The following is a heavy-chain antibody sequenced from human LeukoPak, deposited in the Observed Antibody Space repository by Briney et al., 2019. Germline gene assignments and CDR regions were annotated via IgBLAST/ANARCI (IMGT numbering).Heavy chain of an antibody. CDR3: ARAATLAGPFDY. J-gene: IGHJ4*02. CDR1: GFTFSSYA. Sequence: GGSLRLSCAASGFTFSSYAMSWVRQAPEKGLEWVSAISGSGGTTYYADSVKGRFIISRDNYQNNLYLQMNSLRAEDTAVYYCARAATLAGPFDYWGQGTLVTVSA. D-gene: IGHD6-13*01. CDR2: ISGSGGTT. V-gene: IGHV3-23*01.